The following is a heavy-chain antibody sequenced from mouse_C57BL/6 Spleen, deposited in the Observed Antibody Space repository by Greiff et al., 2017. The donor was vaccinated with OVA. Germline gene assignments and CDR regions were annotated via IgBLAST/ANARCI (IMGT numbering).Heavy chain of an antibody. CDR2: INYDGSST. CDR3: ARDSRYAMDY. V-gene: IGHV5-16*01. CDR1: GFTFSDYY. J-gene: IGHJ4*01. Sequence: EVQLVESEGGLVQPGSSMKLSCTASGFTFSDYYMAWVRQVPEKGLEWVANINYDGSSTYYLDSLKSRFIISRDNAKNILYLQMSSLKSEDTATYYCARDSRYAMDYWGQGTSVTVSS.